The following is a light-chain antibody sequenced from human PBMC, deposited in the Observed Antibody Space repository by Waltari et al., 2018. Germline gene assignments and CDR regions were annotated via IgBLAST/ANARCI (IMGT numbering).Light chain of an antibody. CDR3: QQYGSSPPYT. CDR1: QSVSSSY. CDR2: GAS. J-gene: IGKJ2*01. Sequence: EIVLTQSPGTLSLSPGERATLSCRASQSVSSSYLAWYQQKPGQAPRPLIYGASSRATGIPDRFSGSVSGTDFTLTISRLEHEDFAVYYCQQYGSSPPYTFGQGTKLEIK. V-gene: IGKV3-20*01.